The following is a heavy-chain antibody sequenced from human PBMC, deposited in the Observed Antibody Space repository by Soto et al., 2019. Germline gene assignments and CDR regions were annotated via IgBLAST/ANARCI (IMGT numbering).Heavy chain of an antibody. Sequence: PSETLSLTCAVYGGSFSGYYWSWIRQPPGKGLEWIGEINHSGSTNYNPSLKSRVTISLDTSKNQFSLKLSSVTAADTAVYYCARGVLWFGAGQFDPWGQGTLVTVS. D-gene: IGHD3-10*01. V-gene: IGHV4-34*01. CDR2: INHSGST. CDR1: GGSFSGYY. J-gene: IGHJ5*02. CDR3: ARGVLWFGAGQFDP.